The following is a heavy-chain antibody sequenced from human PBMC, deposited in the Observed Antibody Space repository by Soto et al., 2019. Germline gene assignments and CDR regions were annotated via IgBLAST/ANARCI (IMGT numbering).Heavy chain of an antibody. D-gene: IGHD5-12*01. J-gene: IGHJ4*02. CDR3: AAGGGLPRYY. V-gene: IGHV4-30-2*01. CDR2: IYHSGST. Sequence: QLQLQESGSGLVKPSQTLSLTCAVSGGSISSGGYSWSWIRQPPGKGLEWIGYIYHSGSTYYNPSLKSRVPLSVDRSKSKFSLKLSSVTAADTAVYYCAAGGGLPRYYWCQGTLVSVSS. CDR1: GGSISSGGYS.